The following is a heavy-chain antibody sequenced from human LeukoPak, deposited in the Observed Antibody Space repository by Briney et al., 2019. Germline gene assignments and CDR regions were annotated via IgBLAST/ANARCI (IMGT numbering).Heavy chain of an antibody. CDR1: GGSISSSTYY. Sequence: SETLSLTCTVSGGSISSSTYYWSWIRQPAGKELEWIGRIYTSGSTNYNPSLKIRVTISVDTSKDQFPLKLSPVPAADTAVHHCARDPGSSDAFDIWGQGTMVTVSS. CDR2: IYTSGST. V-gene: IGHV4-61*02. J-gene: IGHJ3*02. D-gene: IGHD6-6*01. CDR3: ARDPGSSDAFDI.